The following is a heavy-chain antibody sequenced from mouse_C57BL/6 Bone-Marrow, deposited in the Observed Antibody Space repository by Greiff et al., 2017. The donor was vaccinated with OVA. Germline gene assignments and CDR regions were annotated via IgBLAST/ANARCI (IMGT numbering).Heavy chain of an antibody. J-gene: IGHJ2*01. CDR3: ARDEGTYYCNYVDY. Sequence: EVQLQQSGGGLVKPGGSLKLSCAASGFTFSSYAMSWVRQTPEKRLEWVATISDGGSYTYYQDNVKGRFTISRDNAKNNLYLQMSHLTSEDTAMYYCARDEGTYYCNYVDYWGQGTTLTVSS. CDR2: ISDGGSYT. V-gene: IGHV5-4*01. D-gene: IGHD2-10*01. CDR1: GFTFSSYA.